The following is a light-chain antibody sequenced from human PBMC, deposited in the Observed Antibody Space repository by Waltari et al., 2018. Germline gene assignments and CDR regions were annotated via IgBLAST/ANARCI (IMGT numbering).Light chain of an antibody. Sequence: DIVMTQSPDSLAVSLGERATINCKSTQKILYSSNNKNYLAWFQQNPGHPPKLLIYSASTRESGVPERFSGSGSGTDFTLTINSLQAEDVAVYYCQQYYSAPITFGQGTRLEIK. V-gene: IGKV4-1*01. CDR3: QQYYSAPIT. J-gene: IGKJ5*01. CDR2: SAS. CDR1: QKILYSSNNKNY.